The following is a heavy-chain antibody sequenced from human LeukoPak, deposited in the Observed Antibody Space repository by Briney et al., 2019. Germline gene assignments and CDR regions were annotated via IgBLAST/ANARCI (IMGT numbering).Heavy chain of an antibody. J-gene: IGHJ4*02. CDR2: ISYDGSNK. D-gene: IGHD3-22*01. CDR3: ARDLLDYDSSGYHDY. Sequence: PGGSLRLSCAASGFTFSSYAMHWVRQAPGKGLEWVAVISYDGSNKYYADPVKGRFTISRDNSKNTLYLQMNSLRAEDTAVYYCARDLLDYDSSGYHDYWGQGTLVTVSS. CDR1: GFTFSSYA. V-gene: IGHV3-30-3*01.